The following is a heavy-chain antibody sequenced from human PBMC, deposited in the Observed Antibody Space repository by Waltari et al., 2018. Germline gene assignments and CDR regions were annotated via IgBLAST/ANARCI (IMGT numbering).Heavy chain of an antibody. CDR3: AKPNSGYYFGVDY. D-gene: IGHD3-22*01. CDR2: ISGSGGRT. J-gene: IGHJ4*02. V-gene: IGHV3-23*01. CDR1: GFTFTSYA. Sequence: EVQLLESGGGLVQPGGSLRLSCAASGFTFTSYAMSWVRQAPGKGLEWVSAISGSGGRTYYADTVKGRFTIARDNSKNTLYLQMNSLRAEDTAVYYCAKPNSGYYFGVDYWGQGTLVTVSS.